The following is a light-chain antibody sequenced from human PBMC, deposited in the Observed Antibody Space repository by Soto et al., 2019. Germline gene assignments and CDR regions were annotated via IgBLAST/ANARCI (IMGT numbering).Light chain of an antibody. CDR3: QQYGNSPPFT. CDR2: GAS. CDR1: QSVSGNF. V-gene: IGKV3-20*01. Sequence: EIVLTQSPGTLSLSPGERATLSCRASQSVSGNFLAWYQQKPGQAPRLLIYGASSSATGTPDRFSASGSETEFTLTITRLEPEDFAVYYCQQYGNSPPFTFGPGTKVDIK. J-gene: IGKJ3*01.